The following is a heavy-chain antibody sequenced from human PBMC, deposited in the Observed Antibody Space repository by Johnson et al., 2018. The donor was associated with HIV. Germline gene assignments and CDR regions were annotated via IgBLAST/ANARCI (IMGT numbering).Heavy chain of an antibody. Sequence: HVPLVESGGGVVQPGGSLRLSCAAPGFTFTSYGMHWVRQAPGKGLEWVAFIRYDGSNKYYADSVKGRFTISRDNSKNTLYLQMNSLRAEDTAVYYCAKVKLELRYGAFDIWGQGTMVTVSS. CDR3: AKVKLELRYGAFDI. J-gene: IGHJ3*02. CDR1: GFTFTSYG. V-gene: IGHV3-30*02. D-gene: IGHD1-7*01. CDR2: IRYDGSNK.